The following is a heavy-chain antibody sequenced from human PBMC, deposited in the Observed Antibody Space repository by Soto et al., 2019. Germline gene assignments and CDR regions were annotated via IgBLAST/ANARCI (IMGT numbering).Heavy chain of an antibody. CDR1: GYSFISYG. V-gene: IGHV1-18*01. D-gene: IGHD3-10*02. CDR3: ARDMLSKVTLPVWFDP. CDR2: ISAYNGNT. J-gene: IGHJ5*02. Sequence: ASVKVSCKASGYSFISYGINWVRQSPVQGLEWMGWISAYNGNTNYAQKVRGRVTMTTDTSTSTAYMELRSLRSDDTAVYYCARDMLSKVTLPVWFDPWGQGTLLTVSS.